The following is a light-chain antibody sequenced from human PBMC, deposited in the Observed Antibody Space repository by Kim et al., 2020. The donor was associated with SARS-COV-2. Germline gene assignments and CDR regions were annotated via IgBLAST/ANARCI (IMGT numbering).Light chain of an antibody. V-gene: IGLV1-44*01. CDR3: AAWDDSLNVV. CDR1: RANTGRNS. J-gene: IGLJ2*01. CDR2: SNH. Sequence: PGHGVTFSCSGSRANTGRNSVNWYQQFPGTAPKILIYSNHQRSSGVPDRFSGSKSGTAASLAISDLRSEDEAEYFCAAWDDSLNVVFGGGTQLTVL.